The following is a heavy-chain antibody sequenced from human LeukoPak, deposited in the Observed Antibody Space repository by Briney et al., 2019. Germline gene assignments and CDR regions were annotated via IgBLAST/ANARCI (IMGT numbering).Heavy chain of an antibody. J-gene: IGHJ4*02. CDR1: GFTGSSHY. CDR2: IYRGDAT. CDR3: ARDIGGTVEVATMNY. V-gene: IGHV3-66*01. Sequence: PGGSLRLSCVASGFTGSSHYMSWVRQAPGKGLEWVSVIYRGDATYYADSVKGRFTISRDNSRNTVYLQMNSLRVEDTAVYYCARDIGGTVEVATMNYWGRGALVTVSS. D-gene: IGHD5-24*01.